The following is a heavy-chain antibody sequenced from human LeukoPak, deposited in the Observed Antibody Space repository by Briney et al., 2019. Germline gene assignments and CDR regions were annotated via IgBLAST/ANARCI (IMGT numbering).Heavy chain of an antibody. J-gene: IGHJ5*02. V-gene: IGHV3-30*03. Sequence: GGSLRLSCAASGFTFSSYGMHWVRQAPGKGLEWVAVISYDGSNKYYADSVKGRFTISRDNSKNTLYLQMNSLRAEDTAAYYCAREGNRHNWFDPWGQGTLVTVSS. D-gene: IGHD1-14*01. CDR2: ISYDGSNK. CDR1: GFTFSSYG. CDR3: AREGNRHNWFDP.